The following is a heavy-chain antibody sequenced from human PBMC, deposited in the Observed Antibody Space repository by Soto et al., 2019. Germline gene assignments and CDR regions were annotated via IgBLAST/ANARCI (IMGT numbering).Heavy chain of an antibody. D-gene: IGHD3-10*01. CDR2: IYYSGST. Sequence: SETLSLTCTVSGDSMRSYSWSWIRQPPGKGLEWIGYIYYSGSTTYNPSFKSRVTISIDTSERQFSLKLTSVTAADTAVYFCAGDYGSGSYRFDYWGQGALVTVSS. CDR1: GDSMRSYS. V-gene: IGHV4-59*01. J-gene: IGHJ4*02. CDR3: AGDYGSGSYRFDY.